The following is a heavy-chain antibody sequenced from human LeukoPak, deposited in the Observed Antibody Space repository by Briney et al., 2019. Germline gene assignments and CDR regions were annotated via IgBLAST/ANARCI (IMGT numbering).Heavy chain of an antibody. CDR2: ISGSGGST. V-gene: IGHV3-23*01. CDR3: ARGRYCSGGSCSGSYFDY. D-gene: IGHD2-15*01. CDR1: TFTFSSYA. Sequence: PGGSLRLSCAASTFTFSSYAMSWVRQAPGKGLEWVSGISGSGGSTYYAHSVKGRFTISRVNSKNTLYLQMNSMRAEDTALYYCARGRYCSGGSCSGSYFDYWGQGTLVTVSS. J-gene: IGHJ4*02.